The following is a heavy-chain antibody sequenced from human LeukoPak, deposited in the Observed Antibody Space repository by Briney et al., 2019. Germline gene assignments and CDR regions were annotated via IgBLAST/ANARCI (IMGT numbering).Heavy chain of an antibody. V-gene: IGHV4-4*07. D-gene: IGHD4-11*01. CDR1: GVSISSYY. Sequence: SETLSLTCTVSGVSISSYYWGWIQQPAGKGLEWIGRIYTSGSTNYNPSLKSRVTMSVDTSKNQFSLKLSSVTAADTAVYYCARDSYSNYSYYYYYMDVWGKGTTVTVSS. CDR2: IYTSGST. CDR3: ARDSYSNYSYYYYYMDV. J-gene: IGHJ6*03.